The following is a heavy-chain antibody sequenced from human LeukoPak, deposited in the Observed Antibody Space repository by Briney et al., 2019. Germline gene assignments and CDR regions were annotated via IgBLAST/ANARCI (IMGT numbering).Heavy chain of an antibody. J-gene: IGHJ5*02. V-gene: IGHV4-4*07. Sequence: PSETLSLTCTVSGGSISSYYWSWIRQPAGKGLEWIGRIYTSGSTSYNPSLKSRVTMSVDTSKNQFSLKLSSVTVADTAVYYCARGTDSSSRNWFDPWGQGTLVTVSS. CDR2: IYTSGST. CDR1: GGSISSYY. D-gene: IGHD6-13*01. CDR3: ARGTDSSSRNWFDP.